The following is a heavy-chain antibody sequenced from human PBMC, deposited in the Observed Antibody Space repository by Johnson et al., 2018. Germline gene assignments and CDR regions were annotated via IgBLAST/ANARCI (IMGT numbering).Heavy chain of an antibody. J-gene: IGHJ3*02. D-gene: IGHD6-19*01. Sequence: VQLVQSGGGLVQPSRSLRLSCVASGFTFADFAMHWVRQAPGKGLEWVSGITWNSGTINYADSVTGRFTISRDNTKNSLYLQMNNLRTEDTALYYCAKDSLNSGLGAINIWGRGTMVTVSS. CDR3: AKDSLNSGLGAINI. V-gene: IGHV3-9*01. CDR2: ITWNSGTI. CDR1: GFTFADFA.